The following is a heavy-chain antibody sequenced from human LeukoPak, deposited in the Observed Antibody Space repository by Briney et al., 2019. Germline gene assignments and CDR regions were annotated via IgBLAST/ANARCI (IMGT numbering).Heavy chain of an antibody. CDR2: IIPIFGTA. D-gene: IGHD3-22*01. Sequence: SGKLSCTSAGSAFTIYAISWWRQAPGQGREWLGGIIPIFGTAIYAQKFQGRVTITADKSTSTAYMELSSLRSEDTAVYYCAREPQRYYDSSGYYTETNYYMDVGGKGTTVTVSS. CDR1: GSAFTIYA. V-gene: IGHV1-69*06. J-gene: IGHJ6*03. CDR3: AREPQRYYDSSGYYTETNYYMDV.